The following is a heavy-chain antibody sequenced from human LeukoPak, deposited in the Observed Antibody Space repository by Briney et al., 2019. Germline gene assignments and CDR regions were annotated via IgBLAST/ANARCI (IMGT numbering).Heavy chain of an antibody. Sequence: SETLSLTCTVSGDSISNSYWGWIRQPPGKGLEWIGCFDYNGYTKYNPSLKSRVTISLDTSKSQFSLKLSSVTAADTAVYYCARSPGYYDKRNYFSGDFDYWGQGTLVTVSS. J-gene: IGHJ4*02. CDR2: FDYNGYT. D-gene: IGHD3-22*01. CDR3: ARSPGYYDKRNYFSGDFDY. V-gene: IGHV4-59*01. CDR1: GDSISNSY.